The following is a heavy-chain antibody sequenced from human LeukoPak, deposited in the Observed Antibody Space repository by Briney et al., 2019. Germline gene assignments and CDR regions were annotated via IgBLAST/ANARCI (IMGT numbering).Heavy chain of an antibody. CDR3: ARDQGGGTFDI. D-gene: IGHD3-16*01. J-gene: IGHJ3*02. CDR2: ISGSSSTI. Sequence: GGSLRLSCAASGFTFSSYSMNWVRQAPGKGLEWVSYISGSSSTIYYADSVKGRFTISRDNAKNLLYLQVYSLRAEDTAVYYCARDQGGGTFDIWGQGTMVTVSS. CDR1: GFTFSSYS. V-gene: IGHV3-48*01.